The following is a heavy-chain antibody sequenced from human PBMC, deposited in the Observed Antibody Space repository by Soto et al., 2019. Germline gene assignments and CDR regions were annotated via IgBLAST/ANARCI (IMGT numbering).Heavy chain of an antibody. J-gene: IGHJ5*02. Sequence: PSETLALTCTVSGGSISSGNYYWSWIRQPPGKGLEWIGYIYYSGSTYYNPSLKSRVTISVDTSKNQFSLKLSSVTAADTAVYYCARGGYWAYCSNTSCHMAWFDPWGQGTLVTVSS. D-gene: IGHD2-2*01. CDR2: IYYSGST. CDR1: GGSISSGNYY. CDR3: ARGGYWAYCSNTSCHMAWFDP. V-gene: IGHV4-30-4*01.